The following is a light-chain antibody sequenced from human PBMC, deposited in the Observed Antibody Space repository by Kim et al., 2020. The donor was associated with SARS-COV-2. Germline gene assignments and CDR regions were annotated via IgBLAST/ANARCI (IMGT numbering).Light chain of an antibody. CDR1: DLPKKY. CDR2: KDS. CDR3: YSAADNNWV. J-gene: IGLJ3*02. Sequence: SVSPGQTARITCSGDDLPKKYARWFQQKPGQAPVLVIYKDSERPSGIPERFSGSSSGTTVTLTISGAQVEDEADYYCYSAADNNWVFGGGTQLTVL. V-gene: IGLV3-27*01.